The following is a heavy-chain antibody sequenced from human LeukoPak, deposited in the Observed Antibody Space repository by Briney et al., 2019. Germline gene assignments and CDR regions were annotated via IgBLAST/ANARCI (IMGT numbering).Heavy chain of an antibody. J-gene: IGHJ4*02. CDR2: IYYSGST. Sequence: SETLSLTCTVSGGSISSSSYYWGWIRQPPGKGLEWIGSIYYSGSTYYNPSLKSRVTISVDTSKNQSSLKLSSVTAADTAVYYCARSSTLWFGELFSDYWGQGTLVTVSS. V-gene: IGHV4-39*07. D-gene: IGHD3-10*01. CDR3: ARSSTLWFGELFSDY. CDR1: GGSISSSSYY.